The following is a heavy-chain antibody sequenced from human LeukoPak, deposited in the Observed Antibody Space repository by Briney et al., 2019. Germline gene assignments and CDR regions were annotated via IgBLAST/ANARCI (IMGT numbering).Heavy chain of an antibody. CDR1: GGTFSSYA. Sequence: GASVKVSCKASGGTFSSYAISWVRQAPGQGLEWMGRIIPILGIANYAQKFQGRVTITADKSTSTAYMELSSLRSEDTAVYYCARVTSGWYWFDPWGQGTLVTVSS. V-gene: IGHV1-69*04. D-gene: IGHD6-19*01. CDR2: IIPILGIA. J-gene: IGHJ5*02. CDR3: ARVTSGWYWFDP.